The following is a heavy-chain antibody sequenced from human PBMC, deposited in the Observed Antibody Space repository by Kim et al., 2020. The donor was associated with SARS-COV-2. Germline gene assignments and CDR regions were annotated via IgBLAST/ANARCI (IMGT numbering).Heavy chain of an antibody. D-gene: IGHD2-15*01. CDR3: ARPKGYCSGASCEGAFDI. J-gene: IGHJ3*02. CDR2: IGTTSTYT. CDR1: GFTFSAYY. V-gene: IGHV3-11*03. Sequence: GGSLRLSCAASGFTFSAYYMHWIRQAPGKGLEWGSYIGTTSTYTKYADSVKGRFTISRDNANNSLYLQMNSLRADDTAVYYCARPKGYCSGASCEGAFDIWGQGTMVIVAS.